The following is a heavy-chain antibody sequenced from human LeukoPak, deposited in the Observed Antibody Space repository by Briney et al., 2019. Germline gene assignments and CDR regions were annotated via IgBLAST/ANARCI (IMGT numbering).Heavy chain of an antibody. CDR2: IKQDGSEK. V-gene: IGHV3-7*01. D-gene: IGHD3-22*01. CDR3: ARDDRYDSSGYPRN. Sequence: GGSLRLSCAASGFTFSSYWMSWVRQAPGKGLEWVANIKQDGSEKYYVDSVKGRFTISRDNAKNSLYLQMNSLRAEDTAVYYCARDDRYDSSGYPRNWGQGTLVTVSS. CDR1: GFTFSSYW. J-gene: IGHJ4*02.